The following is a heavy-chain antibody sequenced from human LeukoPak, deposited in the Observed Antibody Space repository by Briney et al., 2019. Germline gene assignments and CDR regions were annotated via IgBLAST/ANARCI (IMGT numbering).Heavy chain of an antibody. CDR3: ARVGATTRSFDY. CDR2: VYYSGTT. D-gene: IGHD1-26*01. Sequence: SETLSLTCTVSGGSLNSYFWSWIRQPPGKGLEWIGFVYYSGTTYYNPSLKSRVTIPVDTSKNQFSLKVSSVTAADTAVYYCARVGATTRSFDYWGQGALVTVSS. J-gene: IGHJ4*02. CDR1: GGSLNSYF. V-gene: IGHV4-59*01.